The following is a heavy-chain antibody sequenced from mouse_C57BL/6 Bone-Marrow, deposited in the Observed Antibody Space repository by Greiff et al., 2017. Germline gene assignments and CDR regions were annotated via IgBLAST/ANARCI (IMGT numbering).Heavy chain of an antibody. J-gene: IGHJ2*01. Sequence: VQLQQSGAELARPGASVKLSCKASVYTFTSYGINWVKQRPGQGLEWIGWIFPGSGSTYYNEKFKGKATLTVDKSSSTAYMLLSSLTSEDSAVYFCARGCYGSYYFDYWGQGTTLTVSS. V-gene: IGHV1-75*01. D-gene: IGHD1-1*01. CDR3: ARGCYGSYYFDY. CDR1: VYTFTSYG. CDR2: IFPGSGST.